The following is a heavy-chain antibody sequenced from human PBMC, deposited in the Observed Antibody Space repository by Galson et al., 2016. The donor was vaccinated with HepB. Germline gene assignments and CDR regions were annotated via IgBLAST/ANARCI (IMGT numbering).Heavy chain of an antibody. J-gene: IGHJ5*02. D-gene: IGHD6-13*01. Sequence: SLRLSCAASGFNFDDYDMNWVRQAPGKGLEWVSRISWNSGTIAYAHSVKGRFTISRDNAKNSLYLHMNSLRADATALYYCSREGSSWGKWFDPWGQGTLVTVSS. CDR1: GFNFDDYD. CDR2: ISWNSGTI. CDR3: SREGSSWGKWFDP. V-gene: IGHV3-9*01.